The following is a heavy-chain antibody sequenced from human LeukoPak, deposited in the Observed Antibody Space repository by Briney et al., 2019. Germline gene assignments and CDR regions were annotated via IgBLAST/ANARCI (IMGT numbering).Heavy chain of an antibody. CDR3: ARHPSWSGYYPYYYYYYMDV. V-gene: IGHV4-38-2*01. CDR1: GYSISSGYY. Sequence: SETLSLTCAVSGYSISSGYYWGWIRQPPGKGLEWIGSNYHSGSTYYNPSLKSRVTISVDTSKNQFSLKLSSVTAADTAAYYCARHPSWSGYYPYYYYYYMDVWGKGTTVTVSS. CDR2: NYHSGST. J-gene: IGHJ6*03. D-gene: IGHD3-3*01.